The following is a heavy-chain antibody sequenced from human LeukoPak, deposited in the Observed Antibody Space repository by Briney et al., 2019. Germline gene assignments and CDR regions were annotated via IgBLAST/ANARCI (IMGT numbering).Heavy chain of an antibody. CDR3: ARGERGYGYGKGGYYYGMDV. D-gene: IGHD5-18*01. J-gene: IGHJ6*02. CDR2: IYYSGST. V-gene: IGHV4-59*01. CDR1: GGSFSTSY. Sequence: SETLSLTCTVSGGSFSTSYWSWIRQFPGKGLEWIGYIYYSGSTNYNPSLQSRVTISVDTSKNQFSLKLSSVTAADTAVYYCARGERGYGYGKGGYYYGMDVWGQGTTVTVSS.